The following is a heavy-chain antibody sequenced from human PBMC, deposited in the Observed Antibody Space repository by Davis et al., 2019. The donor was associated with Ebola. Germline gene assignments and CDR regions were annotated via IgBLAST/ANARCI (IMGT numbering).Heavy chain of an antibody. CDR1: GYTFTNYG. CDR3: ARAQFPTTSDH. J-gene: IGHJ4*02. CDR2: INPHNGNT. Sequence: ASVKVSCKASGYTFTNYGITWVRQAPGQGLEWMGWINPHNGNTNYAQNVQGRVTLTSDTATTTAYMEVGSLRSDDTAVYYCARAQFPTTSDHWGQGTLVTVSS. V-gene: IGHV1-18*04. D-gene: IGHD1-1*01.